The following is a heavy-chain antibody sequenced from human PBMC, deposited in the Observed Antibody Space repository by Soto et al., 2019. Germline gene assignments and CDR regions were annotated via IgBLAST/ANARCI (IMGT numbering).Heavy chain of an antibody. CDR2: IYYSGST. CDR1: GGSISSSSYY. Sequence: QLQLQESGPGLVKPSETLSLTCTVSGGSISSSSYYWGWIRQPPGKGLEWIGSIYYSGSTYYNPSLKSRVTIAVDTSQTQFSRKLSSVPAADTAVYYCARHPLWFGALLYWYFDYWGQGTLVTVSS. J-gene: IGHJ4*02. CDR3: ARHPLWFGALLYWYFDY. V-gene: IGHV4-39*01. D-gene: IGHD3-10*01.